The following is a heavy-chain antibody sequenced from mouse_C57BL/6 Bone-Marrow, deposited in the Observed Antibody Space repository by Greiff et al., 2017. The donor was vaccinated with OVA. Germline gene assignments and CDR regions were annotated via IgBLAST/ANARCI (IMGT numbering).Heavy chain of an antibody. J-gene: IGHJ2*01. CDR1: GFTFSSYG. CDR2: ISSGGSYN. CDR3: ARHYYGSSYY. Sequence: EVKLVESGGDLVKPGGSLKLSCAASGFTFSSYGMSWVRQTPDKRLEWVATISSGGSYNYYPDSVKGRFTISRDNAKNTLYLQMSSLKSEDTAMYYCARHYYGSSYYWGQGTTLTVSS. V-gene: IGHV5-6*01. D-gene: IGHD1-1*01.